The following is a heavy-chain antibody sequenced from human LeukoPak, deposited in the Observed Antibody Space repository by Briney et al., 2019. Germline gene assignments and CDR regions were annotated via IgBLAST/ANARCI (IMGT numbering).Heavy chain of an antibody. CDR1: GFTFSTYA. V-gene: IGHV3-30*01. CDR3: ARNHFNQNVFDI. CDR2: ISYGENPY. J-gene: IGHJ3*02. D-gene: IGHD1-14*01. Sequence: GGSLRLSCAASGFTFSTYAIHWVRQAPGKGLEWVAIISYGENPYSYADSVQGRFTISSDNSQSTVHLQMNSLRPEDTAVYFCARNHFNQNVFDIWGQGTMVTVSS.